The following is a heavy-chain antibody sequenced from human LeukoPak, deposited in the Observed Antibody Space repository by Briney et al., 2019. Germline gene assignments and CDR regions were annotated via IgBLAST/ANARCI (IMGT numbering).Heavy chain of an antibody. D-gene: IGHD6-19*01. V-gene: IGHV6-1*01. J-gene: IGHJ4*02. CDR3: ARDPRVSAGWQFDY. Sequence: SQTLSLTCAVSGDIVSSKSATWNWIRQSPSRGLEWLVKTYYRSNLYNDSAVSVKSRITISPDTSKNQFSLQLNSVTPEDTAMYYCARDPRVSAGWQFDYWGQGTLVTVSS. CDR1: GDIVSSKSAT. CDR2: TYYRSNLYN.